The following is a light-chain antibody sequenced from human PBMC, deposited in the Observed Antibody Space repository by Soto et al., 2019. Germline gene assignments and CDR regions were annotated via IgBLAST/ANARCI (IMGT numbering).Light chain of an antibody. Sequence: QSALTQPASVSGSLGQSITLSCTGSGGDIGAYNYVSWYQQHPGKAPKLIIYGVTHRPSGVSSRFSASKSAYTASLTISALQAEDRADYYCSSFTTTYFYVFGPGTKVTVL. CDR3: SSFTTTYFYV. CDR1: GGDIGAYNY. J-gene: IGLJ1*01. V-gene: IGLV2-14*01. CDR2: GVT.